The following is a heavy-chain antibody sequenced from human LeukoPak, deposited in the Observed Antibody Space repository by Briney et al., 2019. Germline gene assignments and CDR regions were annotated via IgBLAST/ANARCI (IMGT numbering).Heavy chain of an antibody. CDR1: GLTFSSYS. J-gene: IGHJ4*02. CDR3: AREYDYVWGSYRSFDY. V-gene: IGHV3-21*01. Sequence: GGSLRLSCAASGLTFSSYSMNWVRQAPGKGLEWVSSISSSSSYIYYADSVKGRFTISRDNAKNSLYLQMNSLRAEDTAVYYCAREYDYVWGSYRSFDYWGQGTLVTVSS. D-gene: IGHD3-16*02. CDR2: ISSSSSYI.